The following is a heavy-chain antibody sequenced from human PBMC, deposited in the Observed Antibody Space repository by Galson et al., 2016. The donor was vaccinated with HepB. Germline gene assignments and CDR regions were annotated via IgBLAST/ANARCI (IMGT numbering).Heavy chain of an antibody. Sequence: SLRLSCAASGFTFYSYAMSWVRQAPGKGLEWVSTISGSGGSTNYADSVKGRFTISRDNSKNTLYLQMNSLRAEDTAVYYCAKDSVRGSYGYPNFDYWGQGTLVTVSS. CDR2: ISGSGGST. CDR1: GFTFYSYA. J-gene: IGHJ4*02. D-gene: IGHD5-18*01. CDR3: AKDSVRGSYGYPNFDY. V-gene: IGHV3-23*01.